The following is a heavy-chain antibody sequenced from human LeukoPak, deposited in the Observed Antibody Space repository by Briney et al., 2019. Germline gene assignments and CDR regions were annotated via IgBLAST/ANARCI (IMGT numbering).Heavy chain of an antibody. J-gene: IGHJ4*02. D-gene: IGHD6-13*01. Sequence: SETLSLTCAVYGGSFSGYYWSWIRQPPGKGLEWIGEINHSGSTNYNPSLKSRVTISVDMSKNQFSLKLSSVTAADTAVYYCARVTRRYSSSWALDYWGQGTLVTVSS. CDR2: INHSGST. CDR3: ARVTRRYSSSWALDY. CDR1: GGSFSGYY. V-gene: IGHV4-34*01.